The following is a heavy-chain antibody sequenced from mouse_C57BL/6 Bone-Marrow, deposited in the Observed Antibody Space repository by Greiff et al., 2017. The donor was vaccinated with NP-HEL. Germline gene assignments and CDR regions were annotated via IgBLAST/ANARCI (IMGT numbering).Heavy chain of an antibody. D-gene: IGHD1-1*01. Sequence: EVMLVESGGGLVQPGGSLTLSCAASGFTFSDYYMYWVRQTPEKRLEWVAYISNGGGSTYYPDTVKGRFTISRDNAKNTLYLQMSRLKSEDTAMYYCARQKLRSYYFDYWGQGTTLTVSS. J-gene: IGHJ2*01. CDR3: ARQKLRSYYFDY. CDR2: ISNGGGST. CDR1: GFTFSDYY. V-gene: IGHV5-12*01.